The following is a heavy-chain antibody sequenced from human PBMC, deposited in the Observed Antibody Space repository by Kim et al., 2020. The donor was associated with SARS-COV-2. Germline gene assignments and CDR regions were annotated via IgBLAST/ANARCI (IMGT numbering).Heavy chain of an antibody. CDR2: IDPSDSYT. Sequence: GESLKISCKGSGYSFTSYWISWVRQMPGKGLEWMGRIDPSDSYTNYSPSFQGHVTISADKSISTAYLQWSSLKASDTAMYYCARHDKVVAAAVDYWGQGTLVTVSS. J-gene: IGHJ4*02. CDR1: GYSFTSYW. CDR3: ARHDKVVAAAVDY. D-gene: IGHD6-13*01. V-gene: IGHV5-10-1*01.